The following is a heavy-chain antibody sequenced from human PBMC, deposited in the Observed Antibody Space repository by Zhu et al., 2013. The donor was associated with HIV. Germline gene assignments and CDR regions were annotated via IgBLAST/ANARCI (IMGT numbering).Heavy chain of an antibody. CDR3: ALYCTNGVCSTDFDY. D-gene: IGHD2-8*01. CDR2: IIPVFKIA. J-gene: IGHJ4*02. V-gene: IGHV1-69*12. Sequence: QVQLVQSGAEVRKPGSSVKVSCKASGGSFITHGISWVRQAPGQGLEWMGWIIPVFKIANYAQKFQGRVTITADESTSTAYMELSSLRSEDTAVYYCALYCTNGVCSTDFDYWGQGTLVTVSS. CDR1: GGSFITHG.